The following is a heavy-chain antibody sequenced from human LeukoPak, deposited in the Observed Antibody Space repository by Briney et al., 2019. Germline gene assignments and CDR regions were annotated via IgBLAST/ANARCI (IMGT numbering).Heavy chain of an antibody. Sequence: ASVKVSCKTSGGTFRSYGLNWVRQARGQGLEWIGWINPTNGGTNYVQKFQGRVTMTRDTSISTAYMDLSSLRSDDTAVYYCARDRGNRGYSFNNWGQGTLVTVSS. CDR2: INPTNGGT. CDR1: GGTFRSYG. V-gene: IGHV1-2*02. D-gene: IGHD5-18*01. J-gene: IGHJ4*02. CDR3: ARDRGNRGYSFNN.